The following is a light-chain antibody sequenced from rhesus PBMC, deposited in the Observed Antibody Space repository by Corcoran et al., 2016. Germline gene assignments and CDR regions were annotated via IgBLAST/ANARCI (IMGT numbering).Light chain of an antibody. CDR3: QQYSSRPRRT. V-gene: IGKV1-22*01. CDR1: QGISSW. Sequence: DIQMTQSPSSLSASVVDTVTITCRASQGISSWLAWYQQKPGKAPKLLIYKASRLQSGVPAWFSGSGSGTDVTLTISSLQTEDFATYYCQQYSSRPRRTFGHGTKLDIK. J-gene: IGKJ3*01. CDR2: KAS.